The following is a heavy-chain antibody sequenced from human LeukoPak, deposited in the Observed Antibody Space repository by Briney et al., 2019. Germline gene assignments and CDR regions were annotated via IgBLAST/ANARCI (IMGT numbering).Heavy chain of an antibody. Sequence: PGGSLRLSCAASGFTFSSYAMSWVRQAPGKGLEWVSAISGSGGSTYYADSVKGRFTISRDNSKNTLYLQMNSLRAEDTAVYYCAKDPLGYCSSTSCSYFDYWGQGTLVTVSS. CDR1: GFTFSSYA. D-gene: IGHD2-2*01. CDR2: ISGSGGST. V-gene: IGHV3-23*01. J-gene: IGHJ4*02. CDR3: AKDPLGYCSSTSCSYFDY.